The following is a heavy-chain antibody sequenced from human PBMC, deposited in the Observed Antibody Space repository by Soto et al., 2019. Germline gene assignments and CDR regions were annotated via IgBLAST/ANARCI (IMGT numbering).Heavy chain of an antibody. CDR3: ARHGYIWGSYRYYFDY. Sequence: QLQLQESGPGLVKPSETLSLTCTVSGGSISSSSYYWGGIRQPPGKGLEWIGSIYYSGSTYYNPSLKRRVTISVDTSKNQFSLKLSSVTAADTAVYYCARHGYIWGSYRYYFDYWGQGTLVTVSS. D-gene: IGHD3-16*02. V-gene: IGHV4-39*01. CDR1: GGSISSSSYY. J-gene: IGHJ4*02. CDR2: IYYSGST.